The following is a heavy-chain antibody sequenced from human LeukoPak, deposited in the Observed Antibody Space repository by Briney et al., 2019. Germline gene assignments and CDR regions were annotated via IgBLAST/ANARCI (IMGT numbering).Heavy chain of an antibody. CDR3: AAVAGRFYGMDV. V-gene: IGHV1-3*01. J-gene: IGHJ6*04. CDR2: INAGNGNT. Sequence: ASVKVSCKASGYTFTSYAMHGVRQAPGQRLEWMGWINAGNGNTKYSQKFQGRVTITRDTSASTAYMELSSLRSEDTAVYYCAAVAGRFYGMDVWGKGTTVTVSS. CDR1: GYTFTSYA. D-gene: IGHD6-19*01.